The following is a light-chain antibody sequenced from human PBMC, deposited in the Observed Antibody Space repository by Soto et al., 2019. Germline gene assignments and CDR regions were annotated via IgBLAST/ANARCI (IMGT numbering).Light chain of an antibody. V-gene: IGKV3-11*01. CDR1: QSVSNY. CDR2: DAS. Sequence: EIVLTQSPATLSXXXXXXATPXCRASQSVSNYLAWYQQKPGQAPRLLIYDASNRVTGIPAKFSGSGSGTDFTLTISSLEPEDFAVYYCQQRSNWPITFGQGTRLEIK. J-gene: IGKJ5*01. CDR3: QQRSNWPIT.